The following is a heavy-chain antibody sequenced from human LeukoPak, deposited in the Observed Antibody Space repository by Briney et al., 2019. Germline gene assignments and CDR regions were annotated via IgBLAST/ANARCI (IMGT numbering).Heavy chain of an antibody. CDR2: IFYSGDT. CDR3: ARADREGYYYYYMDV. CDR1: GVSISSSSYY. J-gene: IGHJ6*03. Sequence: SETLSLTCTVSGVSISSSSYYWGWIRQPPGKGLEWIGTIFYSGDTYYNPSLKSRVTVSVDTPKNQFSLKLSSVTAADTAVYYCARADREGYYYYYMDVWGKGTTVTVSS. V-gene: IGHV4-39*02.